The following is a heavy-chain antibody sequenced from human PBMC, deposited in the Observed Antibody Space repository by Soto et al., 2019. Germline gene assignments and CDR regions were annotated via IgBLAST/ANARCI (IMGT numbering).Heavy chain of an antibody. CDR2: IWPDGSNR. Sequence: QVHLVESGGGMVQPGRSLRLSCAASGFIFNTYGMHWVRQAPGKGLEWVAVIWPDGSNRYYADSVKGRFTISRDNSKNTLYLQMNSLRAEDTAVYYCARRRITGTTEWFDPWGQGTLVTVSS. D-gene: IGHD1-7*01. CDR1: GFIFNTYG. J-gene: IGHJ5*02. CDR3: ARRRITGTTEWFDP. V-gene: IGHV3-33*01.